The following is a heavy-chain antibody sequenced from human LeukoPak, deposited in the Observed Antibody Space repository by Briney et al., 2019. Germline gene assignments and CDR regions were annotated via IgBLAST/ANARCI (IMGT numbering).Heavy chain of an antibody. D-gene: IGHD3-16*01. CDR1: GGSISSYY. V-gene: IGHV4-59*08. CDR2: IYYSGST. CDR3: ASKGRGPWGFDY. J-gene: IGHJ4*02. Sequence: PSETLSLTCTVSGGSISSYYWSWIRQPPGKGLEWIGYIYYSGSTNYNPSLKSRVTISVDTSKNLFSLKLSSVTAADTAVYYCASKGRGPWGFDYWGRGTLVTVSS.